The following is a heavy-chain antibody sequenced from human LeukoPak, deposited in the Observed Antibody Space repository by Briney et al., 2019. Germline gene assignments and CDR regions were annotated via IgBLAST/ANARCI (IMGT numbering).Heavy chain of an antibody. Sequence: GGSLRLSCAGSGFTFSSYSMNWVRQAPGKGLEWVSSTSSSDTYKDYAESVKGRFTISRDNAKKSLYLQMNSLRAEDTAVYYCARNQRRLDYWGQGTLVTVSS. V-gene: IGHV3-21*01. D-gene: IGHD1-14*01. J-gene: IGHJ4*02. CDR2: TSSSDTYK. CDR1: GFTFSSYS. CDR3: ARNQRRLDY.